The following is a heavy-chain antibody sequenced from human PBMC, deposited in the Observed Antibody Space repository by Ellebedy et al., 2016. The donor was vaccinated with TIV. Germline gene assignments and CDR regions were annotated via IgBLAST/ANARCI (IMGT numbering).Heavy chain of an antibody. D-gene: IGHD2-2*01. CDR3: ARGDIVVVPAAAAHYFDD. V-gene: IGHV1-2*02. CDR1: GYTFTAYY. CDR2: INPNSGGP. J-gene: IGHJ4*02. Sequence: PSVKVSCKASGYTFTAYYLHWVRQAPGQGLEWVGWINPNSGGPNYAQKFQDRVTMTRDTSISTAYMELSRLTSDDTAVYYCARGDIVVVPAAAAHYFDDWGQGTLVAVSS.